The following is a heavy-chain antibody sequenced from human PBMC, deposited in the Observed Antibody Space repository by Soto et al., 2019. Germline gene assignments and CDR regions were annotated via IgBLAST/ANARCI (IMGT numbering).Heavy chain of an antibody. Sequence: QITLKESGPTLVNPTQTLTLTCTFSGFSLSTNGVALGWIRQPPGQALEWLALVYWDDDKRYSPSLKSRLTITQDTSKNQVVLTMTNMHPVDTATYYCAHLLVSTLDFDYWGQGTLVTVSS. V-gene: IGHV2-5*02. J-gene: IGHJ4*02. CDR2: VYWDDDK. CDR3: AHLLVSTLDFDY. CDR1: GFSLSTNGVA. D-gene: IGHD2-8*02.